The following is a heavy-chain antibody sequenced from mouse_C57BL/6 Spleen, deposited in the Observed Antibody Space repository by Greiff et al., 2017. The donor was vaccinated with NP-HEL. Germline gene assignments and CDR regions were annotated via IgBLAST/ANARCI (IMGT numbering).Heavy chain of an antibody. CDR2: ISSGSSTI. CDR3: ARRGGTEAMDY. J-gene: IGHJ4*01. Sequence: EVMLVESGGGLVKPGGSLKLSCAASGFTFSDYGMHWVRQAPEKGLEWVAYISSGSSTIYYADTVKGRVTIARDNAKNTLFLQMTSLRSEDTAMYSCARRGGTEAMDYWGQGTSVTVSS. V-gene: IGHV5-17*01. CDR1: GFTFSDYG. D-gene: IGHD4-1*01.